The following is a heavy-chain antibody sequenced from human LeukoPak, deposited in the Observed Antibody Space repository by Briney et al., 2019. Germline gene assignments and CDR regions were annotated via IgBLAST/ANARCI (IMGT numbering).Heavy chain of an antibody. V-gene: IGHV3-30*02. D-gene: IGHD1-26*01. J-gene: IGHJ4*02. CDR1: GFTFSNYG. Sequence: GGSLRLSCAASGFTFSNYGMHWVRQAPGKGLEWVTFIRYDGSNKDYADSVKGRFTISRDNSNNTLYLQMNNLRAEDSALYYCASGGSYFDHGGQGTLVTVSS. CDR2: IRYDGSNK. CDR3: ASGGSYFDH.